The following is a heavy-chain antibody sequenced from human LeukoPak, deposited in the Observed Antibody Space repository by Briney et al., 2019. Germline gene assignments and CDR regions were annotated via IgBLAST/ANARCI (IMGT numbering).Heavy chain of an antibody. CDR3: ARHSTQGWYSSGWPKFFDY. D-gene: IGHD6-19*01. Sequence: PSETLSLTCTVSGGSISSSSYYWGWIRQPPGKGLEWIGSIYYSGSTYYNPSLKSRVTISVDTSKNQFSLKLSSVTAADTAVYYCARHSTQGWYSSGWPKFFDYWGQGTLVTVSS. CDR1: GGSISSSSYY. CDR2: IYYSGST. J-gene: IGHJ4*02. V-gene: IGHV4-39*01.